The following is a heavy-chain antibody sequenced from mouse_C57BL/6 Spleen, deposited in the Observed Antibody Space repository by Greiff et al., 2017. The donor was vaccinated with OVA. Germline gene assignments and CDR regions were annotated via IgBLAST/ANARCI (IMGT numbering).Heavy chain of an antibody. D-gene: IGHD2-4*01. V-gene: IGHV5-6*01. Sequence: EVKLVESGGDLVKPGGSLKLSCAASGFTFSSYGMSWVRQTPDKRLEWVATISSGGSYTYYPDSVKGRFTISRDNAKNTLYLQMSSLKSEDTAMYYCARQMIYYDYDAGAWFAYWGQGTLVTVSA. CDR3: ARQMIYYDYDAGAWFAY. CDR2: ISSGGSYT. J-gene: IGHJ3*01. CDR1: GFTFSSYG.